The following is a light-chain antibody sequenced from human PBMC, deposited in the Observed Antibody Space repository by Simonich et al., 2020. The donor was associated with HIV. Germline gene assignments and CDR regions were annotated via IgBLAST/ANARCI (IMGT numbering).Light chain of an antibody. V-gene: IGKV3-15*01. J-gene: IGKJ2*01. Sequence: EIVMTQSPATLSVSPGERASLSCRASQSVSSNLAWYQQKPGQAPRLLIYGVSTRATGIPARFSGSGSGTEFTLTISSMQSEDFAVYYCQQYGSSPYTFGQGTKLEIK. CDR3: QQYGSSPYT. CDR1: QSVSSN. CDR2: GVS.